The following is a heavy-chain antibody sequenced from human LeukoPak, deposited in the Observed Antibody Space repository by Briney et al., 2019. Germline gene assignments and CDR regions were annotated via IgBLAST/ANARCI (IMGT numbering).Heavy chain of an antibody. D-gene: IGHD3-10*01. CDR3: ARGMTYYFGSGKLDY. J-gene: IGHJ4*02. Sequence: PGGSLRLSCVASGFSFSDYWMHWVRQVPGKGLFWVSRINTDGSTTDYADSVKGRFTISRDNAKNTLYLQMNSLRAEDTAAYYCARGMTYYFGSGKLDYWGQGALVTVSS. V-gene: IGHV3-74*01. CDR2: INTDGSTT. CDR1: GFSFSDYW.